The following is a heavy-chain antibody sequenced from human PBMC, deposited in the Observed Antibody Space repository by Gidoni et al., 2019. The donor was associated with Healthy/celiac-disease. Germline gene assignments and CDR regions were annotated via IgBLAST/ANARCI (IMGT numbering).Heavy chain of an antibody. CDR3: ARVNGWFGEFPFEY. D-gene: IGHD3-10*01. J-gene: IGHJ4*02. CDR2: INAGNGNT. CDR1: GYTFTSYA. V-gene: IGHV1-3*01. Sequence: QVPLVQSGAEVKKPGASVKVSCKASGYTFTSYAMHCVRQAPGQRLEWMGWINAGNGNTKYSQKFQGRVTMTRDTSASTAYMELSSLRSEDTAVYYCARVNGWFGEFPFEYWGQGTLVTVSS.